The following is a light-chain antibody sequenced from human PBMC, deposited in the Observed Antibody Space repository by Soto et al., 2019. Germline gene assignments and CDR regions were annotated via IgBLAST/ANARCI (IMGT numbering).Light chain of an antibody. CDR2: GAS. CDR1: QSVSSTY. Sequence: EIVLTQSPGTLSLSPGERATLSCRASQSVSSTYLAWYQQKPGQAPRLLIYGASSRATGIPDRFSGSGSGTDFTLTISRLVPEDFAVYYCQQYDTSPWTFGQGTKVDIK. V-gene: IGKV3-20*01. CDR3: QQYDTSPWT. J-gene: IGKJ1*01.